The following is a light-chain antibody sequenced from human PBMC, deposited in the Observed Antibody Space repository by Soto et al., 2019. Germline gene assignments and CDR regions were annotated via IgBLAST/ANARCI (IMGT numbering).Light chain of an antibody. CDR2: DAS. CDR1: QSVSSY. V-gene: IGKV3-11*01. CDR3: QQYGTSPRT. J-gene: IGKJ5*01. Sequence: EIVLTQSPATLSLSPGARAPLSCRASQSVSSYLAWYQQKPGQAPRLLIYDASNRATGIPARFSGSGSGTDFTLTISRLEPEDFAVYICQQYGTSPRTFGQGTRLEIK.